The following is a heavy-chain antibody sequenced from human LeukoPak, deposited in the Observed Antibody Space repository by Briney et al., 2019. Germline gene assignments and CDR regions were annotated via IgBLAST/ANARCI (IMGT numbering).Heavy chain of an antibody. V-gene: IGHV1-8*03. Sequence: ASVKVSCKASGYTFTGYYMHWVRQAPGQGLEWMGWMNPNSGNTGYAQKFQGRVTITRNTSISTAYMELSSLRSEDTAVYYCARGRRTYQLPRLFDYWGQGTLVTVSS. J-gene: IGHJ4*02. CDR3: ARGRRTYQLPRLFDY. D-gene: IGHD2-2*01. CDR1: GYTFTGYY. CDR2: MNPNSGNT.